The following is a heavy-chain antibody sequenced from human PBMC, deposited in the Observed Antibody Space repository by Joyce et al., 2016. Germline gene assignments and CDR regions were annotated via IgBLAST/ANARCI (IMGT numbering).Heavy chain of an antibody. CDR2: MYFTGSK. Sequence: HLQLQESGPGLVRPSETLSLTCTVAGGSIKSTGYCWGWIRQSPGKGLEWIGSMYFTGSKYYNPSLGSRVTISVDTSKNQFSLKLSSVTAADTAIYYCARQERVVWYLDLWGRGALVTVSS. CDR3: ARQERVVWYLDL. V-gene: IGHV4-39*01. CDR1: GGSIKSTGYC. J-gene: IGHJ2*01. D-gene: IGHD1-1*01.